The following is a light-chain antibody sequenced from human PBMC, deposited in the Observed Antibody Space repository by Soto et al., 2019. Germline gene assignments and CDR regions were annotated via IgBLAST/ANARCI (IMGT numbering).Light chain of an antibody. CDR1: SSNIGAGYD. J-gene: IGLJ1*01. V-gene: IGLV1-40*01. Sequence: QAVVTQPPSGSGAPGQRVTISCTGSSSNIGAGYDVHWYQQLPGTAPKLLIYGNTNRPSGVPERFSGSKSGTSTSLAITGLQAEDEADYYCQSYDNSLSGSGVFGTGTKLTVL. CDR3: QSYDNSLSGSGV. CDR2: GNT.